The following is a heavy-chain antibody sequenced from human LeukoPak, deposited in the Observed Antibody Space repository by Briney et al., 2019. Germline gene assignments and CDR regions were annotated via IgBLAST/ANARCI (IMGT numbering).Heavy chain of an antibody. CDR3: AKDYYGSGSYGLYYYYYMDV. Sequence: GGSLRLSCAASGFTFSSYGMHWVRQAPGKGLEWVARSRYDGSKKYHADSVKGRFTISRDNSKNTLYLQMNSLRAEDTAVYYCAKDYYGSGSYGLYYYYYMDVWGKGTTVTISS. D-gene: IGHD3-10*01. V-gene: IGHV3-30*02. J-gene: IGHJ6*03. CDR2: SRYDGSKK. CDR1: GFTFSSYG.